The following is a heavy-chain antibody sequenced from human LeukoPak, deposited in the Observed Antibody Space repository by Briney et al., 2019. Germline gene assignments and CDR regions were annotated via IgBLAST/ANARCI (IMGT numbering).Heavy chain of an antibody. J-gene: IGHJ4*02. CDR3: ARGNYGSGSSPLDY. Sequence: GGSLRLSCEASGFTLSSYWMQWVRQVPGEGLVWVSRISPDGSSATYADSVKGRVTISRDNAKNTLYLQMNSLRAEDTAVYHCARGNYGSGSSPLDYWGQGTLVSVSS. CDR1: GFTLSSYW. CDR2: ISPDGSSA. V-gene: IGHV3-74*01. D-gene: IGHD3-10*01.